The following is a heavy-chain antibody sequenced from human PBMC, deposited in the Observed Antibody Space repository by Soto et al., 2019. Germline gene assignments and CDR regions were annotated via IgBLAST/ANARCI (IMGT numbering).Heavy chain of an antibody. V-gene: IGHV4-59*01. D-gene: IGHD3-10*01. J-gene: IGHJ6*02. CDR1: GASISTYY. CDR3: ARGGSEGGLDV. Sequence: QMQLQESGPGVVKPSETLSLTCTVSGASISTYYWTWIRQAPGKGLEWIGYLYYIGNTNYNPSLKSRVHLSVDTSKHHFYLTLTSATAADTAVYFCARGGSEGGLDVWGQGTTVAVSS. CDR2: LYYIGNT.